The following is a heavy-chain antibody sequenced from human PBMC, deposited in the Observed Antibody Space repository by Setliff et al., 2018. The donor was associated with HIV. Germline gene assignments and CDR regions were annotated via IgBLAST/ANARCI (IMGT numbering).Heavy chain of an antibody. J-gene: IGHJ5*02. CDR1: GDSITGGSYY. CDR2: IYSSGTT. D-gene: IGHD3-22*01. V-gene: IGHV4-61*09. Sequence: PSETLSLTCKVSGDSITGGSYYWSWIRQPAGKSLEWIGHIYSSGTTDYNPSLKRRVSISLDRPRNQFSLKLSSVTAADTAVYYCARSYYYDRSGYSSRYWFDPWGQGTLVTVSS. CDR3: ARSYYYDRSGYSSRYWFDP.